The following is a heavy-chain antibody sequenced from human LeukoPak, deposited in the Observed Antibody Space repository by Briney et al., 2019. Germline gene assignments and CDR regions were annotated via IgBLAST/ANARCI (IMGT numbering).Heavy chain of an antibody. D-gene: IGHD5-12*01. Sequence: ASVKVSCKASGYTFTTYSITWVRQAPGQGLEWMGWISTNNGNADYAQEFRGRVTMTTDTSTNTAYMEVRSLRSDDTAVYYCARDLDRIVPTTADYWGQGTLVTVSS. CDR2: ISTNNGNA. CDR1: GYTFTTYS. CDR3: ARDLDRIVPTTADY. V-gene: IGHV1-18*01. J-gene: IGHJ4*02.